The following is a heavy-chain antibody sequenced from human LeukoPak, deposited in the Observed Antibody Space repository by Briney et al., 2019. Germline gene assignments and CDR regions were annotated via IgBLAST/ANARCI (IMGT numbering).Heavy chain of an antibody. CDR1: GYTFTGYY. Sequence: GAPVKVSCKASGYTFTGYYMHWVRQAPGQGLEWMGRINPNSGGTNYAQKFQGRVTMTRDTSISTAYMELSSLRSEDTAVYYCARDLGTNYYYYMDVWGKGTTVTVSS. CDR3: ARDLGTNYYYYMDV. D-gene: IGHD5-12*01. V-gene: IGHV1-2*06. CDR2: INPNSGGT. J-gene: IGHJ6*03.